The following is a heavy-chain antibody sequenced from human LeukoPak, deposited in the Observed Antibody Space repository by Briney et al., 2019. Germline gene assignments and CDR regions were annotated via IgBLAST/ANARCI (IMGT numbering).Heavy chain of an antibody. V-gene: IGHV3-21*01. J-gene: IGHJ6*02. CDR2: ISGSSSYI. Sequence: GRSLRLSCAASGFTFSTYTMNWVRQAPGKGLEWVSSISGSSSYIYYADSVKGRFTISRDYAKNSLHLQMNSLRAEDTAVYYCARDILAEYGMDVWGQGTTVTVSS. D-gene: IGHD3-9*01. CDR3: ARDILAEYGMDV. CDR1: GFTFSTYT.